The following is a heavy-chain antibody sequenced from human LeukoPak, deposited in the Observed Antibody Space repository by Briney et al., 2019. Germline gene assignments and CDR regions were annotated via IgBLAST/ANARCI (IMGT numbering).Heavy chain of an antibody. V-gene: IGHV4-39*01. J-gene: IGHJ3*02. CDR3: ARRPPALGAFDI. CDR2: IYYSDSGTM. Sequence: ASETLSLTCTVSGGSISRSFYYWGWIRQSPGKGLEWIGSIYYSDSGTMYYNPSLKSRVTMSADTSKNQFSLRVSSVTAADTAVYYYARRPPALGAFDIWGQGTMVSVSS. CDR1: GGSISRSFYY.